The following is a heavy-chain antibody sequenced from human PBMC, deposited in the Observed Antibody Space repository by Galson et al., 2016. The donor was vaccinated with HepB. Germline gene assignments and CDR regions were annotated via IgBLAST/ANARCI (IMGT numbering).Heavy chain of an antibody. CDR2: ISDYNGDR. CDR1: GYSFTSYG. CDR3: ARGSSWRYFDY. V-gene: IGHV1-18*01. Sequence: SVKVSCKASGYSFTSYGIAWVRQAPGQGLEWMGWISDYNGDRHYAQKFQGRVTLTTDTSTTTVYRELTSLRSADTAVYFCARGSSWRYFDYWGQGTQVTVSS. J-gene: IGHJ4*02. D-gene: IGHD6-13*01.